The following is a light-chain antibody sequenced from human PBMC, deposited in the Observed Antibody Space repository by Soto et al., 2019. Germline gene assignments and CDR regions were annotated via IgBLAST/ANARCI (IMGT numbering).Light chain of an antibody. V-gene: IGKV1-9*01. J-gene: IGKJ4*01. Sequence: HLTQSPSSLSASVGARVPITCRASQGISSYLAWYQQKPGKAPKLLIYAASTLQSEVPSRFSGSGSGTDFTLTISSQQPEDFATYYCQQLNSYPLTFGGGNKVDIK. CDR3: QQLNSYPLT. CDR2: AAS. CDR1: QGISSY.